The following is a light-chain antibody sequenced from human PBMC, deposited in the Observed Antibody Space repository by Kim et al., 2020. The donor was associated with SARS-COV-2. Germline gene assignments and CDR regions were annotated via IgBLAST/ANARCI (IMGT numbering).Light chain of an antibody. Sequence: EIVMTQSPATLSVSLGERATLSCRASQSVSSNLAWYQQKLGQAPRLLIYRASTRATGIPARFSGSGSGTEFTLTISSLQSEDFAVYYCQQYNNWPPYTFGQGTKLEI. CDR3: QQYNNWPPYT. J-gene: IGKJ2*01. CDR2: RAS. CDR1: QSVSSN. V-gene: IGKV3-15*01.